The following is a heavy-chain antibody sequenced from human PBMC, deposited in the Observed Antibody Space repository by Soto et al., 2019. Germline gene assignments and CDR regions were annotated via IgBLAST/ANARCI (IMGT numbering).Heavy chain of an antibody. CDR1: GFTFGSYA. V-gene: IGHV3-23*01. CDR3: SKDLYNWNPKEIDY. Sequence: EVQLLESGGGLVQPGGSLRLSCAASGFTFGSYAMSWVRQAPGKGLEWVSAISGSGGSTYYADSVKGRFTISRDNSKNTLYLQMNSLRAEDTAVYYCSKDLYNWNPKEIDYWGQGTLVTVSS. CDR2: ISGSGGST. D-gene: IGHD1-1*01. J-gene: IGHJ4*02.